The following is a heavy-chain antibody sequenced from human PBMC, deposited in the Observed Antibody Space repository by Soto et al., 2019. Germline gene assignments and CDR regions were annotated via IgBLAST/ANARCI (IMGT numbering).Heavy chain of an antibody. D-gene: IGHD1-26*01. CDR2: ISYDGSNK. CDR1: GFTFRSYD. Sequence: GGSLRLSXAASGFTFRSYDMYWVRQAPGKGLEWVAVISYDGSNKYYADSVKGRFTLSRDNSKNTLYLQMNSLRAGDTAVYYCAKGSYSGVYSDFDYWGQGTLVTVSS. J-gene: IGHJ4*02. CDR3: AKGSYSGVYSDFDY. V-gene: IGHV3-30*18.